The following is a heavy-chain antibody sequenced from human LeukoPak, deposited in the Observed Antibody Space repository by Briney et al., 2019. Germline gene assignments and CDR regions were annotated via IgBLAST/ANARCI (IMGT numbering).Heavy chain of an antibody. V-gene: IGHV3-9*01. CDR2: ISWNSGSI. CDR1: GFTFDDYA. CDR3: AKGGYSYGRAWFDP. D-gene: IGHD5-18*01. Sequence: QSGRSLRLSCAASGFTFDDYAMHWVRQAPGKGLGWVSGISWNSGSIGYADSVKGRFTISRDNAKNSLYLQMNSLRAEDTALYYCAKGGYSYGRAWFDPWGQGTLVTVSS. J-gene: IGHJ5*02.